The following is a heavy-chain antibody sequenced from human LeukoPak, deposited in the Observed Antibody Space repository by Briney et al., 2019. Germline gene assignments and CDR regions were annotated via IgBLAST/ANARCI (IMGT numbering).Heavy chain of an antibody. J-gene: IGHJ3*02. D-gene: IGHD5-12*01. CDR2: ISSSSSYI. Sequence: SGGSLRLSCAASGFTFSSYSMNWVRQAPGKGLEWVSSISSSSSYIYYADSVKGRFTISRDNAKNSLYLQMNSLRAEDTAVYYCAREWRDIVATAPFFDIWGQGTMVTVSS. V-gene: IGHV3-21*01. CDR3: AREWRDIVATAPFFDI. CDR1: GFTFSSYS.